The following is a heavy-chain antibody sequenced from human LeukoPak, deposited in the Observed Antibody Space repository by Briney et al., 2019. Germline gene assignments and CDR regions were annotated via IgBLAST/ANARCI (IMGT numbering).Heavy chain of an antibody. CDR1: GFTFSNYA. J-gene: IGHJ4*02. CDR2: ITGSGGNT. CDR3: AKWGDFDVLTGYYVPDF. V-gene: IGHV3-23*01. Sequence: GGSLRLSCAASGFTFSNYAMSWVRQAPGKGLEWVSAITGSGGNTYYADSVRGRFTISRDNSKNTLYLQMNSLRAEDTAVYYCAKWGDFDVLTGYYVPDFWGQGTLVTVSS. D-gene: IGHD3-9*01.